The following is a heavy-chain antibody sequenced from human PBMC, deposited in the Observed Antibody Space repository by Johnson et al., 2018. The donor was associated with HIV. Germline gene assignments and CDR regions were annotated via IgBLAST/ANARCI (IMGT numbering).Heavy chain of an antibody. J-gene: IGHJ3*02. D-gene: IGHD2-2*01. CDR2: IGTAGDT. CDR3: ARVLGPADAFDI. V-gene: IGHV3-13*01. Sequence: VQLVESGGGLVQPGVSLRLSCAASGFTFSSYDMHWVRQATGKGLEWVSAIGTAGDTYYPGSVKGRFTISRENAKNSLYLQMNSLRAGDTAVYYCARVLGPADAFDIWGQGTMVTVSS. CDR1: GFTFSSYD.